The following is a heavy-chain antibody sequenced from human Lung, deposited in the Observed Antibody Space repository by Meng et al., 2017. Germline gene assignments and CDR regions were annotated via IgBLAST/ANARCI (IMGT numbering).Heavy chain of an antibody. CDR3: ARDEDISAAGKLFGDY. D-gene: IGHD6-25*01. CDR1: GYNFPDYY. CDR2: INPKSGDT. J-gene: IGHJ4*02. Sequence: QVQLVQYGVVVKKPGASVKVSCKPSGYNFPDYYIHWVRRAPGQGLEWMGRINPKSGDTHYAQKFQARVTMTGDTSISTAYMELSGLRSDDTAMYYCARDEDISAAGKLFGDYWGQGTLVTVSS. V-gene: IGHV1-2*06.